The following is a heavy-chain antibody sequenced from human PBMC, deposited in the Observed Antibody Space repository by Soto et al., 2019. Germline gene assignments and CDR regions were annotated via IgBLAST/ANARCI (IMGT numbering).Heavy chain of an antibody. CDR3: ARRNSGWYFVL. CDR1: GFTFSSYA. Sequence: EVQLLESGGGLVQPGGSLRLSCAASGFTFSSYAMNWVRQAPGKGLEWVSAISGSGDSTYYAGSVKGRFTISRDNSKNNLYLQMNSLRAEDSAVYYCARRNSGWYFVLWGRGTLVTVSS. CDR2: ISGSGDST. V-gene: IGHV3-23*01. D-gene: IGHD4-4*01. J-gene: IGHJ2*01.